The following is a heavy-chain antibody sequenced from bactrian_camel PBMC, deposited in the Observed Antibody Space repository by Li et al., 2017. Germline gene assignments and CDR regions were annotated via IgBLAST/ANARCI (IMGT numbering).Heavy chain of an antibody. CDR3: AAGPYCGGRGCGCTPYNY. Sequence: VQLVESGGGSVQPGGSLTLSCVISGPTNVERCMAWFRQAPGKEREVVGVIEGRGTTAYADSVKGRFTISKDSVKKILYLQMNSLKPEDTAMYYCAAGPYCGGRGCGCTPYNYWGQGTQVTVSS. CDR1: GPTNVERC. CDR2: IEGRGTT. J-gene: IGHJ4*01. V-gene: IGHV3S55*01. D-gene: IGHD1*01.